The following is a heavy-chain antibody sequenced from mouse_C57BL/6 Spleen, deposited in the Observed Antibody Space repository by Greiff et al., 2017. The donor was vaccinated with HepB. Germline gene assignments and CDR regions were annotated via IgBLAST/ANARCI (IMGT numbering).Heavy chain of an antibody. CDR2: INPSSGYT. CDR3: ARGEDYGSSQYYFDY. J-gene: IGHJ2*01. CDR1: GYTFTSYT. V-gene: IGHV1-4*01. Sequence: VQRVESGAELARPGASVKMSCKASGYTFTSYTMHWVKQRPGQGLEWIGYINPSSGYTKYNQKFKDKATLTADKSSSTAYMQLSSLTSEDSAVYYCARGEDYGSSQYYFDYWGQGTTLTVSS. D-gene: IGHD1-1*01.